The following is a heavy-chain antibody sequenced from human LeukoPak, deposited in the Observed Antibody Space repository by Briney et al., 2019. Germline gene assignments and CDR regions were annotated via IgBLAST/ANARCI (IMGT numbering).Heavy chain of an antibody. J-gene: IGHJ4*02. CDR3: VIWGDYDVLTGYYVPDY. CDR2: ITGSGTNT. Sequence: PGGPLRLSCVASGFTFSNYAMGWVRQAPGKGLEWVSAITGSGTNTYYADSVKGRFTISRDNSKNTVFLQMNSLRHEDTAIYYCVIWGDYDVLTGYYVPDYWGQGTLVTVSS. CDR1: GFTFSNYA. V-gene: IGHV3-23*01. D-gene: IGHD3-9*01.